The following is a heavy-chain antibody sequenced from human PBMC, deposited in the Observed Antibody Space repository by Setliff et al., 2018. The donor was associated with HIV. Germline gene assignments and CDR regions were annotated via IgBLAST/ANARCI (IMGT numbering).Heavy chain of an antibody. CDR3: ARLNFWSVLYNWPDP. CDR1: GFNVTDNY. V-gene: IGHV3-53*01. J-gene: IGHJ5*02. D-gene: IGHD3-3*01. Sequence: LSLSCAVSGFNVTDNYMTWVRQAPGKGLEWVSILHRDGGTYSAASVKGRFTISRDNSKNTLYLRMNNLRVDDTAVYYCARLNFWSVLYNWPDPWGQGTLVTVSS. CDR2: LHRDGGT.